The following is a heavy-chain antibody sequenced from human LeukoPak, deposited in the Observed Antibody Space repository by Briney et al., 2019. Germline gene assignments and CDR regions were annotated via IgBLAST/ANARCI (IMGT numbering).Heavy chain of an antibody. CDR3: AREARYDSSGYYYRAFDY. V-gene: IGHV1-69*05. Sequence: SVKVSCKASGGTFSSYAISWVRQAPGQGLEWMGRIIPIFGTANHAQKFQGRVTITTDESTSTAYMELSSLRSEDTAVYYCAREARYDSSGYYYRAFDYWGQGTLVTVSS. CDR2: IIPIFGTA. CDR1: GGTFSSYA. J-gene: IGHJ4*02. D-gene: IGHD3-22*01.